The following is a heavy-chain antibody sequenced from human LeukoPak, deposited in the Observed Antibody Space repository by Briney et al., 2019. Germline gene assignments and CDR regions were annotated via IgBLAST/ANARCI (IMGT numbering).Heavy chain of an antibody. CDR3: ASGYYYDSSGYSWYFDL. D-gene: IGHD3-22*01. CDR2: IYYSGST. Sequence: PSETLSLTCTVSGGSISSYYWSWIRQPPGKGLEWIGYIYYSGSTNYNPSLKSRVTISVDTSKNQFSLKLSSVTAADTAVYYCASGYYYDSSGYSWYFDLWGRGTLVTVSS. CDR1: GGSISSYY. J-gene: IGHJ2*01. V-gene: IGHV4-59*08.